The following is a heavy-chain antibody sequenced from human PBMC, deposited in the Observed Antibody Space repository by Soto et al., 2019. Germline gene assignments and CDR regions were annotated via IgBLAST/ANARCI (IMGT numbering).Heavy chain of an antibody. CDR2: MNEDGGTT. D-gene: IGHD3-10*01. J-gene: IGHJ6*02. CDR3: ASDLSGRADV. Sequence: GGSLRISCAASGFTFSSYWMHWVRQAPGKGLVWVSRMNEDGGTTDYADSVKRRFTISRDNAKNTLYLQMNSLRVEDTAVYYCASDLSGRADVWGQGTTVTVSS. V-gene: IGHV3-74*01. CDR1: GFTFSSYW.